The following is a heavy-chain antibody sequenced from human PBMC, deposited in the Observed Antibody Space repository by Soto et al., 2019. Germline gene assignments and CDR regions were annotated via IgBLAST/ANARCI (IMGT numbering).Heavy chain of an antibody. CDR3: ARDFGYCSSTSCYEHNWFDP. CDR1: GGTFSSYT. Sequence: SVKVSCKASGGTFSSYTISWVRQAPGQGLEWMGRIIPILGIANYAQKFQGRVTITADKSTSTAYMELSSLRSEDTAVYYCARDFGYCSSTSCYEHNWFDPWGQGTLVTVSS. J-gene: IGHJ5*02. V-gene: IGHV1-69*04. CDR2: IIPILGIA. D-gene: IGHD2-2*01.